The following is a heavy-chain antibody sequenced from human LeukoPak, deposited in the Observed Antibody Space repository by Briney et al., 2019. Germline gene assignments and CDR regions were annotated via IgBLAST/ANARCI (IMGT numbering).Heavy chain of an antibody. CDR3: AKTGYSSGWYVIYFGY. CDR1: GFTFSSYG. V-gene: IGHV3-30*18. CDR2: ISYDGSNK. J-gene: IGHJ4*02. Sequence: GRSLRLSCAASGFTFSSYGMHWVRQAPGKGLEWVAVISYDGSNKYYADSVKGRFTISRDNSKNTLYLQMNSLRAEDTAVYYCAKTGYSSGWYVIYFGYWGQGTLVTVSS. D-gene: IGHD6-19*01.